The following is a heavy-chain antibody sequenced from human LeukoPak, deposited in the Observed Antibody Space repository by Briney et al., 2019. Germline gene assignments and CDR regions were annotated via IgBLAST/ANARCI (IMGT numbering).Heavy chain of an antibody. CDR3: ARSFYCSSTSCYEGWFDP. V-gene: IGHV1-18*01. D-gene: IGHD2-2*01. Sequence: ASVKVSCKASGYTFTSYGISWVRQAPGQGLEWMGWINPNSGGTNYAQKLQGRVTMTTDTSTSTAYMELRSLRSDDTAVYYCARSFYCSSTSCYEGWFDPWGQGTLVTVSS. CDR1: GYTFTSYG. CDR2: INPNSGGT. J-gene: IGHJ5*02.